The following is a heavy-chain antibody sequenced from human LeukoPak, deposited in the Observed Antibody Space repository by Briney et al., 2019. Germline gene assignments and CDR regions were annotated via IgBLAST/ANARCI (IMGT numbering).Heavy chain of an antibody. CDR3: PSRMDHYASSGYYGGIDY. D-gene: IGHD3-22*01. CDR1: GYSFTACY. J-gene: IGHJ4*02. Sequence: ASLKVSCKASGYSFTACYMSWVRQAPGQGREGMGWINPNSGGTKDAQKFQGRITMTRDTSTSTASMELSRVTSDDTAVYYCPSRMDHYASSGYYGGIDYGGQGTLVTVSS. CDR2: INPNSGGT. V-gene: IGHV1-2*02.